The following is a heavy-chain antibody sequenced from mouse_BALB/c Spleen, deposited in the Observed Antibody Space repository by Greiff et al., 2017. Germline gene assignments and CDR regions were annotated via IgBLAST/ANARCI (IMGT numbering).Heavy chain of an antibody. D-gene: IGHD1-2*01. V-gene: IGHV1S41*01. Sequence: DLVTPGPSVKLSCKASGYPFTSYWINWIKQRPGQGLEWIGRIAPGSGSTYYNEMFKGKATLTVDTSSSTAYIQLSSLSSEDSAVYFCARGYYGYNAYWGQGTLVTVSA. CDR2: IAPGSGST. CDR3: ARGYYGYNAY. J-gene: IGHJ3*01. CDR1: GYPFTSYW.